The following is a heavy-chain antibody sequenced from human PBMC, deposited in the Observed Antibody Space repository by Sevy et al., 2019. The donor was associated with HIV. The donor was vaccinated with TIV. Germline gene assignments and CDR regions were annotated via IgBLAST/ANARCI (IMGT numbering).Heavy chain of an antibody. J-gene: IGHJ6*02. V-gene: IGHV4-4*02. CDR3: AREEYFYGSGTYGYGMDV. Sequence: SETLSLTCAVSGGSIRSSHWWSWVRQSPGKGLEWIGEIYYSGSRKYNPSLKSRLTISVDTSNNLFSLRLGSVTAADTAVYYCAREEYFYGSGTYGYGMDVWGQGTTVTVSS. CDR2: IYYSGSR. CDR1: GGSIRSSHW. D-gene: IGHD3-10*01.